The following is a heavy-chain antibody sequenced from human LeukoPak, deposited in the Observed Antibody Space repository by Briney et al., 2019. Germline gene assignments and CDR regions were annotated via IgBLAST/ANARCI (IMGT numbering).Heavy chain of an antibody. D-gene: IGHD3-3*01. CDR2: IIPIFGTA. J-gene: IGHJ3*02. CDR3: ARERGLQVLRFLEWSRNAFDI. CDR1: GGTFSSYA. V-gene: IGHV1-69*13. Sequence: ASVKVSCKASGGTFSSYAISWVRQAPGQGLEWMGGIIPIFGTANYAQKFQGRVTITADESTSTAYMELSSLRSEDTAVYYCARERGLQVLRFLEWSRNAFDIRGQGTMVTVSS.